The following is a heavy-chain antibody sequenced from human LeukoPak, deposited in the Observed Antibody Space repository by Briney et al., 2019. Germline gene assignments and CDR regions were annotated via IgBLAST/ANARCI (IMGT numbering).Heavy chain of an antibody. J-gene: IGHJ4*02. CDR2: TNHSGTT. V-gene: IGHV4-34*01. CDR3: ARKASHFSYGLRAIDY. D-gene: IGHD5-18*01. Sequence: PSETLSLTCAVYGGSFSDHYWNWIRQPPGKGLEWIGETNHSGTTNYNASLKSRVTISVDTSKNHFSLKLNSMTAADTAVYYCARKASHFSYGLRAIDYWGQGNLVPVSS. CDR1: GGSFSDHY.